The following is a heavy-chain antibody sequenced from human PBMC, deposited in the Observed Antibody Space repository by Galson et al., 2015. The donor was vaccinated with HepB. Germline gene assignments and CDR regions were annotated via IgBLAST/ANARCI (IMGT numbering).Heavy chain of an antibody. J-gene: IGHJ6*03. CDR2: ISYDGSNK. D-gene: IGHD3-10*01. Sequence: SLRLSCAASGFTFSSYGMHWVRQAPGKGLEWVAVISYDGSNKYYADSVKGRFTISRDNSKNTLYLQMNSLRAEDTAVYYCAKIGNSRSPRSRAVGLGYMDVWGKGTTVTVSS. V-gene: IGHV3-30*18. CDR3: AKIGNSRSPRSRAVGLGYMDV. CDR1: GFTFSSYG.